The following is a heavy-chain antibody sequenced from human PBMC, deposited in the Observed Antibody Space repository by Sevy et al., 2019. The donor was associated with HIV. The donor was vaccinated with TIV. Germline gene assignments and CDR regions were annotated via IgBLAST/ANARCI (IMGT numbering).Heavy chain of an antibody. V-gene: IGHV3-33*01. D-gene: IGHD4-17*01. Sequence: GGSLRLSCAASGFTFSTYGMHWVRQAPGKGLEWVAVIWFDGSNTYYEDSVKGRFTISRDIAKNTLHFQMNSLRAEDTAVYYCARDLEFYDYGDYGPAFMPDYWGQGTLVTVSS. J-gene: IGHJ4*02. CDR2: IWFDGSNT. CDR1: GFTFSTYG. CDR3: ARDLEFYDYGDYGPAFMPDY.